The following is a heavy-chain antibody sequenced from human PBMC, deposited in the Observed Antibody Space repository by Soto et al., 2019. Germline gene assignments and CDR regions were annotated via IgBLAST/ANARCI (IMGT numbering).Heavy chain of an antibody. V-gene: IGHV3-30-3*01. CDR1: GFTFSSYA. CDR2: ISYDGSNK. Sequence: QVQLVESGGGVVQPGRSLRLSCAASGFTFSSYAMHGVRQAPGKGLEWVAVISYDGSNKYYADSVKGRFTISRDNSKNTLYLQMNSLRAEDTAVYYCAREGWLQGFDYWGQGTLVTVSS. CDR3: AREGWLQGFDY. D-gene: IGHD5-12*01. J-gene: IGHJ4*02.